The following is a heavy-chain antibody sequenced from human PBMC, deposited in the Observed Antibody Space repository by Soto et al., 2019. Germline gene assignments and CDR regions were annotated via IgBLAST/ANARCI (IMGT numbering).Heavy chain of an antibody. Sequence: EEHLVESGGGLVQPGGSLRLSCAASGFTFTDYWIHWVRQAPGKGLVWVSRISSDGTGTNYADSVKGRFAISRDNAKNTGYLQMNSLRAEDTAVYFCARVKLPRYHYYYGMDVWGQATAVTVSS. J-gene: IGHJ6*02. V-gene: IGHV3-74*01. CDR1: GFTFTDYW. CDR3: ARVKLPRYHYYYGMDV. D-gene: IGHD2-15*01. CDR2: ISSDGTGT.